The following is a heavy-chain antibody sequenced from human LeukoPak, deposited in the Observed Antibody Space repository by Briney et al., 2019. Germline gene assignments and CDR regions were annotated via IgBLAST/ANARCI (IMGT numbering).Heavy chain of an antibody. J-gene: IGHJ3*02. D-gene: IGHD4-17*01. CDR3: ARDTVWAFDI. Sequence: GGSLRLSCAASGFTFSSYSMNWVRQAPGKGLEWVSYIRSSSSSIYYADSVKVRFTISRDNAKNSLYLQMNSLRAEEMAVYYCARDTVWAFDIWGQGTMVTVSS. V-gene: IGHV3-48*01. CDR2: IRSSSSSI. CDR1: GFTFSSYS.